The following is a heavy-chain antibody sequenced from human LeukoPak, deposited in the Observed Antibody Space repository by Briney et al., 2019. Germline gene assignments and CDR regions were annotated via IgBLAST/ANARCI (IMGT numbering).Heavy chain of an antibody. CDR2: INPNSGGT. CDR1: GYTFTDYN. CDR3: ARVGIFGVVISVPYFDY. Sequence: ASVKVSCKASGYTFTDYNIHWVRQAPGQGLEWMGWINPNSGGTNYAQRFQGMVTMTRDTSISTAYMDLGSLKSDDTAVYYCARVGIFGVVISVPYFDYWGQGTLVTVSS. V-gene: IGHV1-2*02. J-gene: IGHJ4*02. D-gene: IGHD3-3*01.